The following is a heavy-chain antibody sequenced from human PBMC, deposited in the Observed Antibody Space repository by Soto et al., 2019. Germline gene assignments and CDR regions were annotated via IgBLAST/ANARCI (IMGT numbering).Heavy chain of an antibody. Sequence: EVQLLESGGGLVQPGGSLRLSCAASGFTFSSYAMSWVRQAPGKGLEWVSAISGSGGSTYYADSVKGRFTISRDNSKNTLYLQMNSLRAEDTAVYYCARDLGGWRLFDYWGQGTLVTVSS. J-gene: IGHJ4*02. D-gene: IGHD6-19*01. CDR2: ISGSGGST. V-gene: IGHV3-23*01. CDR1: GFTFSSYA. CDR3: ARDLGGWRLFDY.